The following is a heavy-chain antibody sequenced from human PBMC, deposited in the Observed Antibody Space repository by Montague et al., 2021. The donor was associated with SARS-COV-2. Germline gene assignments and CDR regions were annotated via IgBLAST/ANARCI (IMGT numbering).Heavy chain of an antibody. Sequence: SETLSLTCTVSGGSISSYYWSWIRQPAGKELEWIGRIYTSGSTNYNPSLKSRVTMSVDTFKNQFSLKLSSVTAADTAVYYCAREGGITIFGVVIGSPYYYYMDVWGKGTTVTVSS. CDR3: AREGGITIFGVVIGSPYYYYMDV. J-gene: IGHJ6*03. CDR2: IYTSGST. CDR1: GGSISSYY. D-gene: IGHD3-3*01. V-gene: IGHV4-4*07.